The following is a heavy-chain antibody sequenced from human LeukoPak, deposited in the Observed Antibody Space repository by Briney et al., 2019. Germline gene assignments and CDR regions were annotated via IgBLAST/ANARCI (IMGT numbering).Heavy chain of an antibody. J-gene: IGHJ5*02. D-gene: IGHD3-3*01. V-gene: IGHV4-4*07. CDR2: IYTSGST. CDR3: ARDGVSYYDFWSGHNWFDP. CDR1: GGSISSYY. Sequence: NPSETLSLTCTVSGGSISSYYWSWIRQPAGKGLEWIGRIYTSGSTNYNPSLKSRVTMSVDTSKNQFSLKLSSVTAADTAVYYCARDGVSYYDFWSGHNWFDPWGQGTLVTVSS.